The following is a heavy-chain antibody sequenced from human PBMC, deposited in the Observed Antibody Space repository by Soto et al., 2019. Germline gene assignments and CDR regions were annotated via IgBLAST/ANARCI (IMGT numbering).Heavy chain of an antibody. CDR2: ISGSGGST. CDR1: GFTFSSYA. CDR3: AKAQPTIVVVPAAPDAFDI. V-gene: IGHV3-23*01. J-gene: IGHJ3*02. Sequence: PGGSLRLSCAASGFTFSSYAMSWVRQAPGKGLEWVSAISGSGGSTYYADSVKGRFTISRDNSKNTLYLQMNSLRAEDTAVYYCAKAQPTIVVVPAAPDAFDIWGQRTMVTVSS. D-gene: IGHD2-2*01.